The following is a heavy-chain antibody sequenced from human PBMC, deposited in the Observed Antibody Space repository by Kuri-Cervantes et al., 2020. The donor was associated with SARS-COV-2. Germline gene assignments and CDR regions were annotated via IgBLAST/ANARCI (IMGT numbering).Heavy chain of an antibody. V-gene: IGHV3-30*04. D-gene: IGHD4-17*01. J-gene: IGHJ4*02. Sequence: LSLTCAASGFTFSSYAMHWVRQAPGKGLEWVAVISYDGSNKYYADSVKGRFTISRDNSKNTLYLQMNSLRAEDTAVYYCAKDTTTVTATLLLDYWGQGTLVTVSS. CDR3: AKDTTTVTATLLLDY. CDR2: ISYDGSNK. CDR1: GFTFSSYA.